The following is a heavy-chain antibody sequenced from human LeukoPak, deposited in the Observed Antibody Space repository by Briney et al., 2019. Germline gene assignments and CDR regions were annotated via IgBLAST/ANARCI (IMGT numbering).Heavy chain of an antibody. CDR3: ARVIAAMRAFDY. J-gene: IGHJ4*02. V-gene: IGHV3-21*01. D-gene: IGHD5-18*01. Sequence: GGSLRLSCAASGFTFSSYSMNWVRQAPGKGLEWVSSISSSSSYIYYADSVKGRFTISRDNAKNSLYLQMNSLRAEDTAVYYCARVIAAMRAFDYWGQGTLVTVSS. CDR1: GFTFSSYS. CDR2: ISSSSSYI.